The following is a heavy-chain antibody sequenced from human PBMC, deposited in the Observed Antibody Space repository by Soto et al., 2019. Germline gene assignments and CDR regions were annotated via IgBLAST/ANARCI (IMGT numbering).Heavy chain of an antibody. D-gene: IGHD1-26*01. CDR2: MYYSGST. CDR1: GGSISNYF. CDR3: ARDYSGSYYGELGY. J-gene: IGHJ4*02. V-gene: IGHV4-59*01. Sequence: PSETLSLTCTVSGGSISNYFWNWIRQPPGKGLEWIGYMYYSGSTNYNPSLKSRVTISVDTSKNQFSLKLSPVTAADTAVYYCARDYSGSYYGELGYWGQGTLVTVSS.